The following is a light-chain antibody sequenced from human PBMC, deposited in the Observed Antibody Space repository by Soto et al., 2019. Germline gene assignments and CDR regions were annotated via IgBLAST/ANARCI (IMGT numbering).Light chain of an antibody. CDR2: GAS. V-gene: IGKV3-15*01. Sequence: EIVMTQSPATLSVSPGERATLSCRASQSVSSNLAWYQQKPAQAPRLLIYGASTSATGSPARFSGSRSGTEVTLTISSRQSEDFAVYYCQQYNNWPPWTFGQGTKVEIK. CDR1: QSVSSN. CDR3: QQYNNWPPWT. J-gene: IGKJ1*01.